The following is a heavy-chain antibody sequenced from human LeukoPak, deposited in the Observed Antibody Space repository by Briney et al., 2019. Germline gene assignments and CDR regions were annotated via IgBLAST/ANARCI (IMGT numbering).Heavy chain of an antibody. V-gene: IGHV4-59*08. CDR2: IYYSGST. CDR3: ARRMGTSYDSSGYPRWYFDL. D-gene: IGHD3-22*01. CDR1: GGSISSYY. Sequence: MSSETLSLTCTVSGGSISSYYWSWIRQPPGKGLEWIGYIYYSGSTNYNPSLKSRVTISVDTSKNQFSLKLSSVTAADTAVYYCARRMGTSYDSSGYPRWYFDLWGRGTLVTVSS. J-gene: IGHJ2*01.